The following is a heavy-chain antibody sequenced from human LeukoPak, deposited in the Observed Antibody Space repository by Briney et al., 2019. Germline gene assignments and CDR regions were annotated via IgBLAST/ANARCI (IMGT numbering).Heavy chain of an antibody. CDR1: GFNFSTYW. J-gene: IGHJ5*02. V-gene: IGHV3-74*01. Sequence: GGSLRLSCAVSGFNFSTYWMHWVRQAPGKGLVWVSRIDSDGRRTSYADSVKGRFTISRANAKNTLYLQMNSLRAEDTAVYYCARSPNCGGDCSWGQGTLVTVSS. CDR2: IDSDGRRT. CDR3: ARSPNCGGDCS. D-gene: IGHD2-21*02.